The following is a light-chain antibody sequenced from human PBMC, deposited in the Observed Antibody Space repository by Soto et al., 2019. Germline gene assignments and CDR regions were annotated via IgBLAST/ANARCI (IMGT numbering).Light chain of an antibody. V-gene: IGKV1-5*01. CDR1: QSISSW. CDR3: QQYNSYSRL. CDR2: DAS. J-gene: IGKJ1*01. Sequence: DIQMTQSPSTLSASVGDRVTITCRASQSISSWLAWYQQKPGKAPKLLIYDASSLESGVPSRFSGSGSWTEFTLTISSLQPDDFATYYCQQYNSYSRLFGQGTKVEIK.